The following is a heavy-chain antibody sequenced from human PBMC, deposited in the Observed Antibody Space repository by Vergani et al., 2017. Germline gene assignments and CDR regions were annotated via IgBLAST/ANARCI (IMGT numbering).Heavy chain of an antibody. D-gene: IGHD3-3*01. V-gene: IGHV3-23*03. Sequence: EVQLLESGGGLVQPGGSLRLSCAASGFTFSSYAMSWVRQAPGKGLEWVSVIYSGGSSTYYADSVKGRFTISRDNSKNTLYLQMNSLRAEDTAVYYCATHPPPMDFWRNPYYYYYYMDVWGKGTTVTVSS. CDR3: ATHPPPMDFWRNPYYYYYYMDV. CDR1: GFTFSSYA. J-gene: IGHJ6*03. CDR2: IYSGGSST.